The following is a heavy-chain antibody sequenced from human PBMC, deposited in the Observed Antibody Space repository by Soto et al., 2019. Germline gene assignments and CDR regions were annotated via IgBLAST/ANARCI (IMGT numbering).Heavy chain of an antibody. CDR3: ARGGYGDY. CDR1: GYGFTTYG. Sequence: QVHLVQSGAEVKKPGASVKVSCKGSGYGFTTYGITWVRQAPGQGLEWMAWISAHNGNTNYAQKLQGRVTVTRDTSTSTAYMELRSLRSDDASVYYCARGGYGDYWGQGALVTVSS. CDR2: ISAHNGNT. V-gene: IGHV1-18*01. D-gene: IGHD1-1*01. J-gene: IGHJ4*02.